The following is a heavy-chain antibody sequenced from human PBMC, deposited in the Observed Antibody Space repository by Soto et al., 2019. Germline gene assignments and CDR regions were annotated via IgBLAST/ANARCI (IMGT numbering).Heavy chain of an antibody. CDR1: GFTFSSSW. CDR2: VSGSGGST. J-gene: IGHJ5*02. V-gene: IGHV3-23*01. D-gene: IGHD6-13*01. CDR3: AKVNLVHLWWFDP. Sequence: GGSLRLSCAASGFTFSSSWMHWVRQAPGKGLVWVSRVSGSGGSTYYADSVKGRFTISRDNSKNTLYLQMNSLRAEDTAVYYCAKVNLVHLWWFDPWGQGTLVTVSS.